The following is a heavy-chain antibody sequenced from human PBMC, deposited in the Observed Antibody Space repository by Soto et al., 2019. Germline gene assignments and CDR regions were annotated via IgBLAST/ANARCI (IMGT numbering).Heavy chain of an antibody. J-gene: IGHJ4*02. CDR1: GFTFSSYA. V-gene: IGHV3-23*02. Sequence: EVQLLESGGGLVQPGGSLRLSCVTSGFTFSSYAMSWVRQAPGKGLAWVSVISGSDGSTYYGDSVQGRFTISRDNSKNTLYLQMHSLRAEDTDVYYCAKDRERDAWYEDYWGQGTLVTVSS. D-gene: IGHD6-13*01. CDR3: AKDRERDAWYEDY. CDR2: ISGSDGST.